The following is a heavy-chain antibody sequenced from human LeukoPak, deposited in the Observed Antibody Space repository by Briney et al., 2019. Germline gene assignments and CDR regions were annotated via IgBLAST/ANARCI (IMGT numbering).Heavy chain of an antibody. CDR3: ARVNGHYAFDM. D-gene: IGHD3-22*01. J-gene: IGHJ3*02. V-gene: IGHV1-69*05. CDR1: GGTLSSYA. CDR2: IIPIFGTA. Sequence: SVKVSCKASGGTLSSYAISWVRQAPGQGLEWMGRIIPIFGTANYAQKFQGRVMITTDESTSTAYMELSSLRSEDTAVYYCARVNGHYAFDMWGQGTMVIVSS.